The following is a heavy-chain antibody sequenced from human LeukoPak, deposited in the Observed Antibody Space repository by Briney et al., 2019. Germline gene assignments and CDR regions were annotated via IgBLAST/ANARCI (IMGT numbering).Heavy chain of an antibody. Sequence: ASVKVSCKASGYTFTGYYMHWVRQAPGQGLEWMGWISAYNGNTNYAQKLQGRVTITTDTSTSTAYMELRSLRSDDTAVYYCARVKGGYSSGWYWFDPWGQGTLVTVSS. CDR2: ISAYNGNT. J-gene: IGHJ5*02. CDR1: GYTFTGYY. D-gene: IGHD6-19*01. V-gene: IGHV1-18*04. CDR3: ARVKGGYSSGWYWFDP.